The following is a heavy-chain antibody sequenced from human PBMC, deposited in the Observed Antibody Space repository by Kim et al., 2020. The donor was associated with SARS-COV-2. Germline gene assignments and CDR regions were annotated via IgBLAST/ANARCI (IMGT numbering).Heavy chain of an antibody. J-gene: IGHJ3*02. V-gene: IGHV4-39*01. CDR3: ARPSRSSSSYAFDI. Sequence: NPSLKSRVTISGDTSKTQFSLKLSSVTAADTAVYYCARPSRSSSSYAFDIWGQGTMVTVSS. D-gene: IGHD6-6*01.